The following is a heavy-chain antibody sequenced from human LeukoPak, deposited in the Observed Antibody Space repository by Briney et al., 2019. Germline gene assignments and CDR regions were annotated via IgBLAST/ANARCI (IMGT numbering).Heavy chain of an antibody. D-gene: IGHD3-10*01. CDR2: ISSSGSTI. V-gene: IGHV3-11*01. J-gene: IGHJ4*02. CDR3: ARDRYYYGSGSPGDFDY. CDR1: RFTFSDYY. Sequence: GGSLRLSCAASRFTFSDYYMSWIRQAPGKGLEWVSYISSSGSTIYYADSVKGRFTISRDNAKNSLYLQMNSLRAEDTAVYYCARDRYYYGSGSPGDFDYWGQGTLVTVSS.